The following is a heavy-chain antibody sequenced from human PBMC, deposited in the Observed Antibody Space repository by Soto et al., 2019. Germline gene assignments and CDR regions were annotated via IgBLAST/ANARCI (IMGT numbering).Heavy chain of an antibody. Sequence: SVKVSCKASGGTFNNYPITWVRQAPGEGLEWMGGSIPIFGTANYAQKFQGRVTISVDESTSTAYMELSSLRSEDTAVYYCARGRGYSGDDHYYYYGMDVWGQGTTVTVSS. CDR1: GGTFNNYP. D-gene: IGHD5-12*01. V-gene: IGHV1-69*13. CDR2: SIPIFGTA. J-gene: IGHJ6*02. CDR3: ARGRGYSGDDHYYYYGMDV.